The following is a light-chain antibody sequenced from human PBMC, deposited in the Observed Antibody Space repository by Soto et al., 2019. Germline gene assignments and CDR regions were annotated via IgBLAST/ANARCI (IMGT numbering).Light chain of an antibody. V-gene: IGKV3-11*01. J-gene: IGKJ4*01. Sequence: EIEMTQSPATMSLSPGERATLSCRASQSVSSYLAWYQQKPGRAPRLLIYDASNRATGIPARFSGSGSGTDFTPTISSLEPEDFAVYYCHQRSNWLTFGGGTKVDI. CDR1: QSVSSY. CDR2: DAS. CDR3: HQRSNWLT.